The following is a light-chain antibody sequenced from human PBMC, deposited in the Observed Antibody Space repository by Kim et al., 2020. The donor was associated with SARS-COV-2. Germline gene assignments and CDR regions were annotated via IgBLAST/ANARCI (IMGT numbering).Light chain of an antibody. CDR2: AKN. CDR3: KSRDTSGDRLV. CDR1: SLRSYY. J-gene: IGLJ2*01. V-gene: IGLV3-19*01. Sequence: SSELTQDPAVSVALGQTVRITCQGDSLRSYYASWYQQKPGQAPALVVYAKNNRPSGTPDRFSGSRSGNTASLTITGAQAEDEADYYCKSRDTSGDRLVFGGGTQLTVL.